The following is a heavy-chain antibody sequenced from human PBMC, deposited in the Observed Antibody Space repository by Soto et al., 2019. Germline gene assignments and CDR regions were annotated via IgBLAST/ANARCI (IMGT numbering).Heavy chain of an antibody. J-gene: IGHJ4*02. Sequence: QITLTESGPTLVTPTQTLTLTCSFSGFSLTTSGVAVGWFRQPPGKAPEWLSLIYWNDDKRYSPSLRSRLIVTGDSSKNQVVLTLADADAAVSGTYYCAHRPTSTEDFYFDYWGQGTLVTVSS. CDR3: AHRPTSTEDFYFDY. CDR2: IYWNDDK. CDR1: GFSLTTSGVA. V-gene: IGHV2-5*01.